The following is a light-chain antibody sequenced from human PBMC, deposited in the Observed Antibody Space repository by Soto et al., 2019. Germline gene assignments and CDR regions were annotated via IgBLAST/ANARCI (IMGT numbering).Light chain of an antibody. CDR1: SSNIGAGYD. Sequence: QSVLTQPPSVSGAPGQRVTISCTGSSSNIGAGYDVHWYQQLPGTAPKLLIYANSNRPSGVPDRFSGSKSGTSASLAITGLHAEDEADYYCQSYDSSLSVVFGGRTKLTVL. CDR3: QSYDSSLSVV. J-gene: IGLJ2*01. CDR2: ANS. V-gene: IGLV1-40*01.